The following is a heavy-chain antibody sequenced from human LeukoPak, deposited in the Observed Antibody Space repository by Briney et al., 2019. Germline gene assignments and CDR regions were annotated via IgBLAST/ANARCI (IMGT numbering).Heavy chain of an antibody. J-gene: IGHJ5*02. D-gene: IGHD3-10*01. CDR1: GFTFSSYG. Sequence: GGSLRLSCAASGFTFSSYGMQWVRQAPGKGLEWVALISYDGSNKHYADSVKGRFTISRDNSKNTLYLQMNSLRAEDTAVYYCARVAPPAYGSGISADLWFDPWGQGTLVTVSS. V-gene: IGHV3-30*03. CDR2: ISYDGSNK. CDR3: ARVAPPAYGSGISADLWFDP.